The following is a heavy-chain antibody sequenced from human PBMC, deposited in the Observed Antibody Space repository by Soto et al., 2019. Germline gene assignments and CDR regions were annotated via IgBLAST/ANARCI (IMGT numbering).Heavy chain of an antibody. CDR1: GGSISSYY. D-gene: IGHD3-3*01. CDR3: ARVIRRDDFWSGYTYNWFDP. V-gene: IGHV4-59*01. CDR2: IYYSGST. Sequence: TSETLSLTCTVSGGSISSYYWSWIRQPPGKGLEWIGYIYYSGSTNYNPSLKSRVTISVDTSKNQFSLKLSSVTAADTAVYYCARVIRRDDFWSGYTYNWFDPWGQGTLVTVSS. J-gene: IGHJ5*02.